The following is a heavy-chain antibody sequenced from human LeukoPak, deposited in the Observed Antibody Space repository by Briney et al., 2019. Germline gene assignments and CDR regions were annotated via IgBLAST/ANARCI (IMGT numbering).Heavy chain of an antibody. D-gene: IGHD3-22*01. CDR1: GASISSNTYY. CDR3: ASSYSSSDQKIDY. CDR2: NT. J-gene: IGHJ4*02. V-gene: IGHV4-39*01. Sequence: SETLSLTCTVSGASISSNTYYWGWIRQPPGKGLEWIGSNTYYNPSLKSRVTISVDTSKNQFSLKVRSLTVADTAVYYCASSYSSSDQKIDYWGQGTLVTVSS.